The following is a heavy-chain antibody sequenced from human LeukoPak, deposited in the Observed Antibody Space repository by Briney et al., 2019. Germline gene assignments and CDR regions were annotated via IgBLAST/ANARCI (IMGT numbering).Heavy chain of an antibody. V-gene: IGHV4-39*07. CDR2: IYYSGST. J-gene: IGHJ6*03. CDR3: ARYNGAAAGAYYYYMDV. Sequence: KPSETLSLTCTVSGGSISSSSYYWGWIRQPPGKGLEWIGSIYYSGSTYYNPSLKSRVTISVDTSKNQFSLKLSSVTAADTAVYYCARYNGAAAGAYYYYMDVWGKGTTVTVSS. CDR1: GGSISSSSYY. D-gene: IGHD6-13*01.